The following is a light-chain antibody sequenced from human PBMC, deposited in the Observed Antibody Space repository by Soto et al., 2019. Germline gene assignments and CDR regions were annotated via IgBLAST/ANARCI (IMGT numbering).Light chain of an antibody. CDR3: CSYAGSRSYV. CDR1: SSDLGSYNL. J-gene: IGLJ1*01. V-gene: IGLV2-23*02. Sequence: QSALSQPASVSGSPGQSITLSCTGTSSDLGSYNLVSWYQQHPGKAPKLIISKVTQRPSGVPSRFSGSRSGNAASLTISGLRAEDEADYYCCSYAGSRSYVFGTGTKLTVL. CDR2: KVT.